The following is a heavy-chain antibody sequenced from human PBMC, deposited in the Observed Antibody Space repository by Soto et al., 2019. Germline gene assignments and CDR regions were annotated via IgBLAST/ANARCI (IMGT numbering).Heavy chain of an antibody. V-gene: IGHV5-51*01. D-gene: IGHD3-9*01. J-gene: IGHJ3*02. Sequence: PGQSLKISCKGSGYSFTSYWIGWVRQMPGKGLEWMGIIYPGDSDTRYSPSFQGQVTISADKSISTAYLQWSSLKASDTAMYYCATFESYDTMASAFDIPGQRTMVTVS. CDR3: ATFESYDTMASAFDI. CDR2: IYPGDSDT. CDR1: GYSFTSYW.